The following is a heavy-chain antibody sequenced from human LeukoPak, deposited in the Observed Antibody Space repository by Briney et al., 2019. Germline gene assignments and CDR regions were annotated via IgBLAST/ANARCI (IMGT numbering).Heavy chain of an antibody. J-gene: IGHJ3*02. CDR2: IYYSGST. CDR1: GGSISSYY. CDR3: AKVKAVGYYYDSSGYRLHAFDI. Sequence: SETLSLTCTVSGGSISSYYWSWIRQPPGKGLEWIGYIYYSGSTNYNPSLKSRVTISVDTSKNQFSLKLSSVTAADTAVYYCAKVKAVGYYYDSSGYRLHAFDIWGQGTMVTVSS. V-gene: IGHV4-59*01. D-gene: IGHD3-22*01.